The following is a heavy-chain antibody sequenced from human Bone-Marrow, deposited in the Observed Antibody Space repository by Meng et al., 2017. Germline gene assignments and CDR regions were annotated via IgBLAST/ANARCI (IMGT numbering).Heavy chain of an antibody. CDR3: ARKRAVVEDFDC. V-gene: IGHV3-74*03. J-gene: IGHJ4*02. CDR1: GFTFSSYW. CDR2: VNSDGSAT. Sequence: AQLVESGGVLVQPGGSLRLSCAASGFTFSSYWMHWVRQAPGKGLVWVARVNSDGSATTYADSVKGRFTISRDNAKTTLYLQMNSLTVEDTAVYYCARKRAVVEDFDCWGQGTLVTVSS. D-gene: IGHD6-19*01.